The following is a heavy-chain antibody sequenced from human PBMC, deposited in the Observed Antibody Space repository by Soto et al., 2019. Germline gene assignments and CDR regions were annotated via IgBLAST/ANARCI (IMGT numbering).Heavy chain of an antibody. V-gene: IGHV3-30-3*01. CDR3: ASGELELPDY. CDR2: ISYDGSNK. J-gene: IGHJ4*02. Sequence: QVQLVESGGGVVQPGRSLRLSCAASGFTFSSYAMHWVRQAPGKGLEWVAVISYDGSNKYYADSVKGRFTISRDNSENTLYLQTNCLRAEDTAVYYCASGELELPDYWGQGTLVTVSS. CDR1: GFTFSSYA. D-gene: IGHD1-7*01.